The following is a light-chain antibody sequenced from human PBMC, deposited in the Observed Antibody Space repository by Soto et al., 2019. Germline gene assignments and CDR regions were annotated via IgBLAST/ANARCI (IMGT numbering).Light chain of an antibody. CDR3: QQYDSSSWT. V-gene: IGKV3-20*01. CDR2: GAS. CDR1: QSVSSSY. Sequence: EIVLTQSPGTLSLSPGERATLSCRASQSVSSSYLVWYQQKPGQAPRLLIYGASSRATGIPDRFSGSGSGTDFTLTISRLEPEDFAVYYCQQYDSSSWTFGPGTKVEIK. J-gene: IGKJ1*01.